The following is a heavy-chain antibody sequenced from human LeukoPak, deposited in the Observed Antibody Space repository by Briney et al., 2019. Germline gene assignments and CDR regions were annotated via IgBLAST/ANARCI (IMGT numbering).Heavy chain of an antibody. CDR1: GFTFSSYG. J-gene: IGHJ5*02. CDR3: ARGGSSWLTDNWFDP. V-gene: IGHV3-33*01. D-gene: IGHD6-13*01. CDR2: IWYDGSNQ. Sequence: GGFLRLSCAASGFTFSSYGMHWVRQAPVKGLEWVAVIWYDGSNQYYADSVKGRFTISRDNSKNTLSLQMNSLRAEDTAVYYCARGGSSWLTDNWFDPWGQGTLVTVSP.